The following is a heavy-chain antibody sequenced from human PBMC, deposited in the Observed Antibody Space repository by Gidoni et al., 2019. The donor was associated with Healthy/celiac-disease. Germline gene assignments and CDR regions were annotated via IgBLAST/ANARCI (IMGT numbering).Heavy chain of an antibody. CDR2: IYNSGST. Sequence: QVQLQESGPGLVSPSQTLSLTLTVSGGAIISGIYYWSWIRQPAGKGLEWIGRIYNSGSTNYNPALKSRVTIAVDTSKNQFALKLSSVTAADTAVYYCARGNCGGDCYYNWFDPWGQGTLVTVSS. CDR3: ARGNCGGDCYYNWFDP. D-gene: IGHD2-21*02. V-gene: IGHV4-61*02. CDR1: GGAIISGIYY. J-gene: IGHJ5*02.